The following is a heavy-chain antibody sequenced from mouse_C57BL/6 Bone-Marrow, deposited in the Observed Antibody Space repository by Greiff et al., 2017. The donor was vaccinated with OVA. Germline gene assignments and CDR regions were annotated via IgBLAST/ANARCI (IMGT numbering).Heavy chain of an antibody. D-gene: IGHD1-1*01. CDR1: GYTFTSYW. Sequence: DVQLQESGTVLARPGASVKMSCKTSGYTFTSYWMHWVKQRPGQGLEWIGAIYPGNSDTSYNQKFKGKAKLTAVTSASTAYMELSSLTNEDSAVYYCTRVYGSSYFYWYFDVWGTGTTVTVSS. CDR3: TRVYGSSYFYWYFDV. J-gene: IGHJ1*03. V-gene: IGHV1-5*01. CDR2: IYPGNSDT.